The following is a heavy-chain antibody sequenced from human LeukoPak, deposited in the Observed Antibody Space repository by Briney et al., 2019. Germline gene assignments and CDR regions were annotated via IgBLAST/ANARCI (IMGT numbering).Heavy chain of an antibody. CDR2: ISYDGSNK. J-gene: IGHJ4*02. V-gene: IGHV3-30*04. CDR3: AREADSSGCFDY. Sequence: GGSLRLSCAASGFTFSSYAMHWVRQAPGKGLEWVAVISYDGSNKYYADSVKGRFTISRDNSKNTLYLQMNGLRAEDTAVYYCAREADSSGCFDYWGQGTLVTVSS. CDR1: GFTFSSYA. D-gene: IGHD6-19*01.